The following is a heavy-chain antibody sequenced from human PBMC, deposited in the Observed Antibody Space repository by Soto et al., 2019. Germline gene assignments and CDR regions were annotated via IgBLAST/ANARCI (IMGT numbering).Heavy chain of an antibody. CDR1: GFTFSSYG. D-gene: IGHD3-10*01. CDR3: ARVGLLWFGEPKSYYGVDV. CDR2: IWFDGSNK. Sequence: QVQLVESGGGVVQPGRSLRLSCAASGFTFSSYGMHWVRQAPGKGLEWVAAIWFDGSNKYYADSVKGRFTISRDNSTNTLYLQMNSLRAEDTAVYYCARVGLLWFGEPKSYYGVDVWGQGTTVTVPS. V-gene: IGHV3-33*01. J-gene: IGHJ6*02.